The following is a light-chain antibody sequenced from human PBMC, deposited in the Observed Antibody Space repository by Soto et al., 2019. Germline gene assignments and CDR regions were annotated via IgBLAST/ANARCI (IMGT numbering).Light chain of an antibody. CDR3: QQYGTSPRT. J-gene: IGKJ1*01. CDR2: AAS. V-gene: IGKV3-20*01. CDR1: QTISNNY. Sequence: EIVLTQSPGTLSLSPGEGATLSCRASQTISNNYLAWYQHKPGQAPRLLIYAASTRATGIPDRFSGSGSGADFTLTVNRLKPEDFAVYYCQQYGTSPRTFGQGTKVEI.